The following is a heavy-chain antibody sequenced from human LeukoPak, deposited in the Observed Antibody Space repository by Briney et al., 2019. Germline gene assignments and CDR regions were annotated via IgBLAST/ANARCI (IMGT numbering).Heavy chain of an antibody. CDR3: ARRRYNWNAIDY. J-gene: IGHJ4*02. D-gene: IGHD1-20*01. CDR1: GGSFSGYY. Sequence: LSLTCAVYGGSFSGYYWSWIRQAPGKGLEWVSYISSSGSTIYYADSVKGRFTISRDNAKNSLYLQMNSLRAEDTAVYYCARRRYNWNAIDYWGQGTLVTVSS. CDR2: ISSSGSTI. V-gene: IGHV3-11*01.